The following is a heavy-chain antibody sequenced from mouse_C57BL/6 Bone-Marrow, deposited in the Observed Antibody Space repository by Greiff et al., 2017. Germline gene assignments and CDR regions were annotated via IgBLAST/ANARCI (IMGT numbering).Heavy chain of an antibody. D-gene: IGHD2-12*01. CDR2: IDPSDSYT. CDR3: AREGYSGYFDF. CDR1: GYTFTSYW. V-gene: IGHV1-69*01. J-gene: IGHJ2*01. Sequence: VQLQQPGAELVMPGASVKLSCKASGYTFTSYWMHWVKQRPGQGLEWIGEIDPSDSYTNYNQKFKGKSTLTVDKSSSTAYMQLSSLTSEDSAVYYCAREGYSGYFDFWGRGTTLTVSS.